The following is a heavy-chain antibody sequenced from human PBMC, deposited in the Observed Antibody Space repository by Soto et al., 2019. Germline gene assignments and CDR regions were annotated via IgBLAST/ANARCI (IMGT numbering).Heavy chain of an antibody. V-gene: IGHV3-73*01. D-gene: IGHD2-15*01. CDR2: IKTKVESYAT. CDR1: GFTLSGFA. J-gene: IGHJ4*02. CDR3: TRRYCSGGGCYSDFDF. Sequence: EVQLVESGGGLVQPGGSLKLSCAASGFTLSGFAIHWVRQASGEGLEWVGRIKTKVESYATELAASVKGRFTISRDDPKNTAYLQMSSLKTEDTAVYYCTRRYCSGGGCYSDFDFWGQGTLVTVSS.